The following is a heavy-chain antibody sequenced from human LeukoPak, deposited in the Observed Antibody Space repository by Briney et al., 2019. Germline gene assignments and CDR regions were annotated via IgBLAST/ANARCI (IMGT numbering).Heavy chain of an antibody. CDR3: ARGAYCGGDCYQRSLDY. D-gene: IGHD2-21*02. Sequence: GASVKVSCKASGYTFTNYGISWVRQPPAQGHELMGLISAYNGNTNYAQKLQDRVTMTTDTSTSTAYMEVRSLRSDDTAVYYCARGAYCGGDCYQRSLDYWGQGALVTVSS. CDR2: ISAYNGNT. CDR1: GYTFTNYG. J-gene: IGHJ4*02. V-gene: IGHV1-18*01.